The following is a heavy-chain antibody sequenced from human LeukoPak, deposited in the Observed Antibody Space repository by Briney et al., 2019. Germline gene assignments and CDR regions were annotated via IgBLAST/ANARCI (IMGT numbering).Heavy chain of an antibody. J-gene: IGHJ5*02. CDR1: GGTFSSYA. D-gene: IGHD1-20*01. Sequence: ASVKVSCKASGGTFSSYAISWVRQAPGQGLEWMGGIIPIFGTANYAQKFQGRVTITTDESTSTAYMELSSLRSEDTAVYYCARENNWNRRLNWLDPWGQETLVTVSS. CDR3: ARENNWNRRLNWLDP. V-gene: IGHV1-69*05. CDR2: IIPIFGTA.